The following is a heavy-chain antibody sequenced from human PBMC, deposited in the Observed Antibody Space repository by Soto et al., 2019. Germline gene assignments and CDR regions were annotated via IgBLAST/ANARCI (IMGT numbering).Heavy chain of an antibody. D-gene: IGHD3-9*01. CDR2: IYSGGST. Sequence: EGQLVESGGGLVQPGGSLRLSCAASGFTVSRNYMSWVRQAPGKGLEWVSVIYSGGSTYYADSVKGRFTISRNNSKNTLYLQRNSLRAEDTDVYYCARVGAYYDILTGYYWVFDYWGQGTLVTGS. J-gene: IGHJ4*02. CDR3: ARVGAYYDILTGYYWVFDY. CDR1: GFTVSRNY. V-gene: IGHV3-53*04.